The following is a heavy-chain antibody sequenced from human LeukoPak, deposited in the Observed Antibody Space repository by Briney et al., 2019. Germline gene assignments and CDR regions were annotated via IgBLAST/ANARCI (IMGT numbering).Heavy chain of an antibody. CDR1: GFTFSSYA. Sequence: PGGSLRLSCAASGFTFSSYAMSWVRQAPGKGLEGVSAISGSGGSTDYADSVKGRFTISRDNSKNPLDLQMNSLRAEETAVYYCAKGSSPSTTLPRDYWGQGTLVTVSS. V-gene: IGHV3-23*01. CDR3: AKGSSPSTTLPRDY. J-gene: IGHJ4*02. CDR2: ISGSGGST. D-gene: IGHD1-1*01.